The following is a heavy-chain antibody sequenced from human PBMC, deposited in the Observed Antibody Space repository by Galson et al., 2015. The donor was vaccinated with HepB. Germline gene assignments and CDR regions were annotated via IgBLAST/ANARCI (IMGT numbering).Heavy chain of an antibody. V-gene: IGHV3-15*07. CDR2: IKSKTDGGTT. CDR3: TTAPLPTSRYEIVGATMSSDY. Sequence: SLRLSCAASGFTFSNAWMNWVRQAPGKGLEWVGRIKSKTDGGTTDYAAPVKGRFTISRDDSKSTLYLQMNSLKTEDTAVYYCTTAPLPTSRYEIVGATMSSDYWGQGTLVTVSS. D-gene: IGHD1-26*01. CDR1: GFTFSNAW. J-gene: IGHJ4*02.